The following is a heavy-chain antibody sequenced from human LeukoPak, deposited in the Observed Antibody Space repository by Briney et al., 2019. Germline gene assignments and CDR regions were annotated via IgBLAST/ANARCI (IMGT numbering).Heavy chain of an antibody. D-gene: IGHD3-9*01. CDR1: GYTFTGYY. Sequence: ASVTVSCTASGYTFTGYYMHWVGQARGQGLEWMGWIKPNSGGTNYAQKFQGWATMTRDTYISTAYMELSRLRSDDAAVYYCVRGGDAYFDWLSSFDYWGQGTLVTVSS. CDR2: IKPNSGGT. J-gene: IGHJ4*02. V-gene: IGHV1-2*04. CDR3: VRGGDAYFDWLSSFDY.